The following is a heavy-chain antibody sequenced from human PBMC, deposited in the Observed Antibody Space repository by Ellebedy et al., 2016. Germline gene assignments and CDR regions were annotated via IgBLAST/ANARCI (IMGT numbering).Heavy chain of an antibody. CDR1: GFTFSSYG. CDR2: IWYDGSNK. Sequence: GESLKISCAASGFTFSSYGMHWVRQAPGKGLEWVAVIWYDGSNKYYADSVKGRFTISRDNSKNTLYLQMNSLRAEDTAVYYCARAKGTVTVQSLYYYYYGMDVWGQGTTVTVSS. J-gene: IGHJ6*02. D-gene: IGHD4-17*01. V-gene: IGHV3-33*01. CDR3: ARAKGTVTVQSLYYYYYGMDV.